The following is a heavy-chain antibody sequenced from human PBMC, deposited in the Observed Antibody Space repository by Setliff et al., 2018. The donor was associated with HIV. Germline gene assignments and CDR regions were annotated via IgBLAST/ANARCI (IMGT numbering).Heavy chain of an antibody. CDR2: IYYSGSI. D-gene: IGHD5-12*01. Sequence: PSETLSLTCTVSGGSISSSSYYWGWIRQPPGKGLEWIGSIYYSGSIFYKPSLKSRVTVSVDTSKNQFSLKVNSVTAADTAVYYCARGYNHPDYYYYYYMDVWGKGTTVTVSS. CDR3: ARGYNHPDYYYYYYMDV. V-gene: IGHV4-39*01. J-gene: IGHJ6*03. CDR1: GGSISSSSYY.